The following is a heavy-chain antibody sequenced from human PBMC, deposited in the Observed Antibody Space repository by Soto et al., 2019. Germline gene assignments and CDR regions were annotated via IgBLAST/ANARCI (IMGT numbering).Heavy chain of an antibody. CDR3: ARKDVAVFDY. J-gene: IGHJ4*01. Sequence: GGSLRLSCAASGFTFSGHGMHWIRQAPGKGLEWVALIWYDGSKAYYADSVRDRFTISRDNSNNMVFLQMNSLRVEDTAVYYCARKDVAVFDYWG. CDR2: IWYDGSKA. V-gene: IGHV3-33*01. CDR1: GFTFSGHG.